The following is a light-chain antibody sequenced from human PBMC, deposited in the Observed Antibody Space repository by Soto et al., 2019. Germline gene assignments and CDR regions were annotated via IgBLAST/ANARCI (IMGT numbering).Light chain of an antibody. CDR1: QSVRTS. CDR2: DAS. CDR3: QHRSDWPVT. Sequence: EIVLTQSPATLSLSPGERATLSCRASQSVRTSLAWYQQKPDQAPRLLIYDASNRATGIPARFSGSGSGTAFTLTISRLEPEDFAVYYCQHRSDWPVTFGPGTKVDNK. V-gene: IGKV3-11*01. J-gene: IGKJ3*01.